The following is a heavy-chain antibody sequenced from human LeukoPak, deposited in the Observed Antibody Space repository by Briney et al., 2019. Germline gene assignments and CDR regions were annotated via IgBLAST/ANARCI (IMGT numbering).Heavy chain of an antibody. CDR1: GGSFSGYY. CDR3: ARTTDDTAMSRVDY. Sequence: SETLSLTCAVYGGSFSGYYWSWIRQPPGKGLEWIGEINHSGSTNYNPSLKSRVTISVDTSKNQFSLKLSSVTAADTAVYYYARTTDDTAMSRVDYWGQGTLVTVSS. V-gene: IGHV4-34*01. J-gene: IGHJ4*02. CDR2: INHSGST. D-gene: IGHD5-18*01.